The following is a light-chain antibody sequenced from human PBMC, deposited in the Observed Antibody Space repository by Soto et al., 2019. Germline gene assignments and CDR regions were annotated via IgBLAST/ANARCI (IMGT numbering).Light chain of an antibody. J-gene: IGKJ1*01. CDR3: PQYDSSTKT. Sequence: VLTQSPGTLSLSPGERSTLSCRAMRSMRSNYVAWAQQKPGQAPRRLIYGASGRDTGIPERFYSSGARTDCVPAISSLEPEDVVVDSCPQYDSSTKTFGQGTQV. V-gene: IGKV3-20*01. CDR2: GAS. CDR1: RSMRSNY.